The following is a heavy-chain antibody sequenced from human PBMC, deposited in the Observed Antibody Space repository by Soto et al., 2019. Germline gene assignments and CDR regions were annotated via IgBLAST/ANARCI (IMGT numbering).Heavy chain of an antibody. D-gene: IGHD3-10*01. CDR2: IIPIFGTA. V-gene: IGHV1-69*13. J-gene: IGHJ6*02. CDR1: GGTFSSYA. Sequence: SVKVSCKASGGTFSSYAISWVRQAPGQGLEWMGGIIPIFGTANYAQKFQGRVTITADESTSTAYMELSSLRSEDTAVYYCARDPAGRITMVRGVIITSPDYYYYYGMDVWGQGTTVTVSS. CDR3: ARDPAGRITMVRGVIITSPDYYYYYGMDV.